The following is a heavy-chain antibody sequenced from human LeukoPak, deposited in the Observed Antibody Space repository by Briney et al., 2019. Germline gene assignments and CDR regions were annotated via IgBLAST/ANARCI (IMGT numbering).Heavy chain of an antibody. Sequence: GGSLRLSCAASGFTFDDYAMHWARQAPGKGLGWVSGISWNSGSIGYADSVKGRFTISRDNAKNSLYLQMNSLRAEDTALYYCAKDMGDCSSTSCPFDYWGQGTLVTVSS. CDR3: AKDMGDCSSTSCPFDY. J-gene: IGHJ4*02. D-gene: IGHD2-2*01. V-gene: IGHV3-9*01. CDR1: GFTFDDYA. CDR2: ISWNSGSI.